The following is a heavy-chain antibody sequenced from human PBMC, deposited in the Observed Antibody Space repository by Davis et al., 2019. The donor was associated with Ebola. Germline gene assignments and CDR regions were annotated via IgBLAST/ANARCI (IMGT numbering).Heavy chain of an antibody. CDR3: ARDSVVRGFLITPNYFDY. Sequence: PGGSLRLSCAASGFTFSTYGLHWVRQAPGKGLEWVAVMSRDGSSEHYADSVKGRFTISRDNSMNTLYLQMNSLRADDTAVYYCARDSVVRGFLITPNYFDYWGQGTLVTVSS. V-gene: IGHV3-30-3*01. J-gene: IGHJ4*02. CDR1: GFTFSTYG. D-gene: IGHD3-10*01. CDR2: MSRDGSSE.